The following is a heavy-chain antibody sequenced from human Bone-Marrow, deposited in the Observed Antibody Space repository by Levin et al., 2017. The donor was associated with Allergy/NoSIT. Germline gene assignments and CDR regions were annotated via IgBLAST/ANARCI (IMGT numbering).Heavy chain of an antibody. CDR2: INPSGAST. J-gene: IGHJ4*02. V-gene: IGHV1-46*01. CDR1: GYTFTSYF. Sequence: ASVKVSCKTSGYTFTSYFLHWVRQAPGQGLEWMGIINPSGASTNYAQNFQGRVTMTRDTSTSTVHMELSSLISEDTAVYYCARDGTVGDHSVYWGQGTLVTVSS. D-gene: IGHD4-23*01. CDR3: ARDGTVGDHSVY.